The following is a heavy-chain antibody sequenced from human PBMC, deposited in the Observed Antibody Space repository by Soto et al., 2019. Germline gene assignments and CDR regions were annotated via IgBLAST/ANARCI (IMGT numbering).Heavy chain of an antibody. V-gene: IGHV4-59*01. CDR1: GGSISSYY. Sequence: PSETLSLTXTVSGGSISSYYWSWIRQPPGEGLEWIGYIYYSGSTNYNPSLKSRVTISVDTSKNQFSLKLSSVTAADTAVYYCARDLAGYSSSSSYYYGMDVWGQGTTVTVSS. CDR3: ARDLAGYSSSSSYYYGMDV. D-gene: IGHD6-6*01. J-gene: IGHJ6*02. CDR2: IYYSGST.